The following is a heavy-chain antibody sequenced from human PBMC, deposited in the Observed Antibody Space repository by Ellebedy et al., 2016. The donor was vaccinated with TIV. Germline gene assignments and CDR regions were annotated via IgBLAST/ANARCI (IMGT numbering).Heavy chain of an antibody. CDR1: GFTFSNFA. D-gene: IGHD3-16*01. CDR2: MYSAGSA. J-gene: IGHJ4*02. V-gene: IGHV3-66*04. Sequence: PGGSLRLFCAASGFTFSNFAMSWVRQAPGKGLEWVSLMYSAGSAYYADTVKGRFTISRDSSKNTLYLQMNSLRVEDTAIYYCAGLGALDYWGQGTLVTVSS. CDR3: AGLGALDY.